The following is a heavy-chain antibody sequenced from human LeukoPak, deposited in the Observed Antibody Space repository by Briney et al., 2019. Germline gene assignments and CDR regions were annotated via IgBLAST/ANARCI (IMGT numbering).Heavy chain of an antibody. V-gene: IGHV4-34*01. CDR1: GGSFSDYY. J-gene: IGHJ6*03. D-gene: IGHD4-17*01. Sequence: SETLSLTCAVYGGSFSDYYWSWIRQPPGEGLEWIGEINHSGSTTYNPSLKSRVTISVDTSKNQFSLKLSSVTAADTAVYYCARTPPAVTNSYYYYMDVWGKGTTVTVSS. CDR3: ARTPPAVTNSYYYYMDV. CDR2: INHSGST.